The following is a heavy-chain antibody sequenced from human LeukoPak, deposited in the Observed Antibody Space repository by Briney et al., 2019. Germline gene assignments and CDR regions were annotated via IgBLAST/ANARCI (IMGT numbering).Heavy chain of an antibody. CDR2: ISSSGSTI. J-gene: IGHJ6*04. V-gene: IGHV3-48*03. CDR1: AFTFSTYA. CDR3: AELGITMIGGV. Sequence: GGSLRLSCAASAFTFSTYAMHWVRQAPGKGLEWVSYISSSGSTIYYADSVKGRFTISRDNAKNSLYLQMNSLRAEDTAVYYCAELGITMIGGVWGKGTTVTISS. D-gene: IGHD3-10*02.